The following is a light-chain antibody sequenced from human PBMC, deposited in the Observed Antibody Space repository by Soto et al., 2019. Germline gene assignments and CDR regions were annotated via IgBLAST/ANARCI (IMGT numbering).Light chain of an antibody. V-gene: IGKV1-9*01. CDR1: QGISSF. CDR2: GAS. CDR3: QQLKTYPVI. J-gene: IGKJ4*01. Sequence: DIQLTQSPSSLSAAVGDRGTITCRASQGISSFLAWFQQKPGKAPKLLIYGASALQSGVPSRFSGSGSGTEFTLTISSLQPEDFATYYCQQLKTYPVIFGGGTKVEIK.